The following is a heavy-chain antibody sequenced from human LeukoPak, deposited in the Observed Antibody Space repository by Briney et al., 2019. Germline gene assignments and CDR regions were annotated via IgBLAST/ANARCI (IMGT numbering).Heavy chain of an antibody. CDR1: GGSIRSSSYY. CDR2: IYYSGST. CDR3: ARGRRGRYCSGGSCYSQGFDP. J-gene: IGHJ5*02. D-gene: IGHD2-15*01. V-gene: IGHV4-39*07. Sequence: SETLSLTCTVSGGSIRSSSYYWGWIRQPPGKGLEWIGSIYYSGSTNYNPSLKSRVTISVDTSKNQFSLKLSSVTAADTAVYYCARGRRGRYCSGGSCYSQGFDPWGQGTLVTVSS.